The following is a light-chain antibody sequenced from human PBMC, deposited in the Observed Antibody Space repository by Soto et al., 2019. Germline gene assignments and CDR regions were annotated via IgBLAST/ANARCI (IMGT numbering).Light chain of an antibody. CDR3: KSYTSRSTYV. J-gene: IGLJ1*01. CDR1: SSDVGGYNS. V-gene: IGLV2-14*03. Sequence: QSALTQPASVSGSPGQSITISCTGTSSDVGGYNSVSWYQHHPGKAPKLMIYDVSNRSSGVSSRFSGSKSDNTASLTISGLQAEDEADYYCKSYTSRSTYVFGTGTKATVL. CDR2: DVS.